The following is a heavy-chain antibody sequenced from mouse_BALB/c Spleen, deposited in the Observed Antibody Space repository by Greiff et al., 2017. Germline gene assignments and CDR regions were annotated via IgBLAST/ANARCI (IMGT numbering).Heavy chain of an antibody. CDR1: GYTFTGYW. CDR3: ARRAWPAWFAY. Sequence: VQLQQPGAELVKPGASVKLSCKASGYTFTGYWMHWVKQRPGQGLEWIGEINPSNGRTNYNEKFKSKATLTVDKSSSTAYMQLSSLTSEDSAVYYCARRAWPAWFAYWGQGTLVTVSA. V-gene: IGHV1S81*02. D-gene: IGHD3-1*01. J-gene: IGHJ3*01. CDR2: INPSNGRT.